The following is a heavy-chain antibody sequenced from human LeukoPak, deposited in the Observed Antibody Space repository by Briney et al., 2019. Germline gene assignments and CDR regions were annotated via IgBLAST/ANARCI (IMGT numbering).Heavy chain of an antibody. CDR2: IIPIFGTA. Sequence: SVKVSCKASGGTFSSYAISWVRQAPGQGLEWMGGIIPIFGTANYAQKFQGRVTITADESTSTAYMELSSLRSEDTAVYYCARGDLRYCSGGSCNNWFDPWGQGTLVTVSS. CDR1: GGTFSSYA. J-gene: IGHJ5*02. CDR3: ARGDLRYCSGGSCNNWFDP. D-gene: IGHD2-15*01. V-gene: IGHV1-69*13.